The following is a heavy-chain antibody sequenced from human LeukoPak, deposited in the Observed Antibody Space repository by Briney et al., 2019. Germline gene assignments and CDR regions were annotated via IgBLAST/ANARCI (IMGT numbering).Heavy chain of an antibody. J-gene: IGHJ4*02. CDR3: AKGTSSRGTSWIAY. Sequence: GGSLRLSCAASGFTFSSYGMHWVRQAPGKGLEWVAVISYGGSNKYYADSVKGRFTISRDNSKNTLYLQMNSLRAEDTAVYYCAKGTSSRGTSWIAYWGQGTLVTVSS. CDR1: GFTFSSYG. V-gene: IGHV3-30*18. CDR2: ISYGGSNK. D-gene: IGHD2-2*01.